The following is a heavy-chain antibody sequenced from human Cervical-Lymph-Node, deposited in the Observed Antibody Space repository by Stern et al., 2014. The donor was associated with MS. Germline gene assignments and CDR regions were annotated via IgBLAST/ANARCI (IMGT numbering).Heavy chain of an antibody. CDR3: ARDGRCTSAVCPYFYYYTMDV. J-gene: IGHJ6*02. V-gene: IGHV1-18*01. D-gene: IGHD2-8*01. CDR2: ISANTGNT. Sequence: QVQLVQSGAEVRKPGASVKVSCKASGYTFTNYGFSWVRQAPGQGLEWMGWISANTGNTNFAQKFQGRVTMSTDTSTSTAYMELRSLRSDDTAVYYCARDGRCTSAVCPYFYYYTMDVWDQGTTVTVSS. CDR1: GYTFTNYG.